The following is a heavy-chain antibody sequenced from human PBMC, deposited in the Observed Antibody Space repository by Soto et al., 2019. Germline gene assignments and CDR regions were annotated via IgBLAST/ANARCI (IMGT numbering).Heavy chain of an antibody. CDR1: GFSFNDYY. D-gene: IGHD5-12*01. CDR3: ATYARGYSKGFDY. Sequence: QVQLAESGGGLVKPGGSLRLSCAASGFSFNDYYMSWIRQAPGKGLEWISYISNRGGDIYYADPVKGRFTISRDNAKSSLYLQMNRLRAGDTGGYYCATYARGYSKGFDYWGQGTLVTVSS. J-gene: IGHJ4*02. CDR2: ISNRGGDI. V-gene: IGHV3-11*01.